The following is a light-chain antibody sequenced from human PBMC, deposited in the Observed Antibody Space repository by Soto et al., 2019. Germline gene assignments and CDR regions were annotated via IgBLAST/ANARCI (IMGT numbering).Light chain of an antibody. Sequence: DIQMTQTPSSLSASVGDRVAITCRASQAINNYLAWYQQKPGKFPKLLIYAASTLHPGVPSRFSGSGSGTDFTLTISSLQPEDVATYYCQKSNIAPLTFGPGTLLEIK. CDR3: QKSNIAPLT. CDR1: QAINNY. J-gene: IGKJ5*01. CDR2: AAS. V-gene: IGKV1-27*01.